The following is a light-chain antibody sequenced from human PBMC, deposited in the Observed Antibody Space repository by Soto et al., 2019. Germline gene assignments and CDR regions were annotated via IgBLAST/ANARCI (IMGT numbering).Light chain of an antibody. J-gene: IGKJ4*01. V-gene: IGKV3-11*01. Sequence: EIVLTQSPATLSLSPGERATLSCRASQSVSSYLAWYQQKPGQAPRLLIYDASNRATGIPARFSGSGSGTDVPLTISSLEPEEFAVYYCQQRSNWLTFGGGTKVEIK. CDR2: DAS. CDR1: QSVSSY. CDR3: QQRSNWLT.